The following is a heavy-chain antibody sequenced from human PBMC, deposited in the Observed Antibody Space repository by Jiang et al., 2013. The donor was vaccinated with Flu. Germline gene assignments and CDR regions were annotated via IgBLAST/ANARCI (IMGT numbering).Heavy chain of an antibody. V-gene: IGHV2-70*11. Sequence: KPTQTLTLTCTFSGFSLSTSGMCVSWIRQPPGKALEWLARIDWDDDKYYSTSLKTRLTISKDTSKNQVVLTMTNMDPVDTATYYCAGAAAGTGDYYYYYGMDVWGKGTTVTVSS. CDR1: GFSLSTSGMC. CDR3: AGAAAGTGDYYYYYGMDV. D-gene: IGHD6-13*01. J-gene: IGHJ6*04. CDR2: IDWDDDK.